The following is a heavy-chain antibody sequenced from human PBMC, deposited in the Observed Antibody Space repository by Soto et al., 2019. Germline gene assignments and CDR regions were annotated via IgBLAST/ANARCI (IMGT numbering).Heavy chain of an antibody. CDR1: GYTFTSYY. Sequence: ASVKVSCKASGYTFTSYYVHWVRQAPGQGLEWMGIINPSGGSTSYAQKFQGRVTMTRDTSTSTVYMELSSLRSEDTAVYYCARDPPRACSGGSCYSERGAFDIWGQGTMVTVSS. CDR3: ARDPPRACSGGSCYSERGAFDI. J-gene: IGHJ3*02. D-gene: IGHD2-15*01. CDR2: INPSGGST. V-gene: IGHV1-46*01.